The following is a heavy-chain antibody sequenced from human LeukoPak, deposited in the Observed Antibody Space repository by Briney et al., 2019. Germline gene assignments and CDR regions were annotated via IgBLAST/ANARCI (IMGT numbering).Heavy chain of an antibody. CDR3: ARDSGSYYFDY. J-gene: IGHJ4*02. CDR2: ISYDGSNK. D-gene: IGHD1-26*01. CDR1: GFTFSPYW. V-gene: IGHV3-30-3*01. Sequence: PGGSLRLSCAASGFTFSPYWMHWVRQAPGKGLEWVAVISYDGSNKYYADSVKGRFTISRDNSKNTLYLQMNSLRAEDTAVYYCARDSGSYYFDYWGQGTLVTVSS.